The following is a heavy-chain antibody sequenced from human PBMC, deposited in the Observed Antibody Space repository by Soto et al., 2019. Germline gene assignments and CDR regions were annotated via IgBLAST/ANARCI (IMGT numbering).Heavy chain of an antibody. D-gene: IGHD2-2*01. CDR3: ARAGALGYCSSTSCDLLFDI. J-gene: IGHJ3*02. Sequence: GGSLRLSCAASGFTFSSYWMHWVRQAPGKGLVWVSRINSDGSSTSYADSVKGRFTISRDNAKNTLYLQMNSLRAEDTAVYYCARAGALGYCSSTSCDLLFDIWGQGTMVTVSS. V-gene: IGHV3-74*01. CDR2: INSDGSST. CDR1: GFTFSSYW.